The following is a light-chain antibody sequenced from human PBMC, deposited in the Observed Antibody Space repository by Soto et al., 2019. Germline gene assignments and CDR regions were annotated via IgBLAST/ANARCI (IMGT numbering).Light chain of an antibody. CDR1: QSVSSN. CDR3: QQYNNWPIT. V-gene: IGKV3-15*01. J-gene: IGKJ5*01. CDR2: GAS. Sequence: DTVMTQSPATLSVSPGERVTLSCRASQSVSSNLAWYQQKPGQVPRLVIYGASTRATGVPARFTGSGSGTEFTLTFSSLQSEDFAFYYCQQYNNWPITFGQGTRLEIK.